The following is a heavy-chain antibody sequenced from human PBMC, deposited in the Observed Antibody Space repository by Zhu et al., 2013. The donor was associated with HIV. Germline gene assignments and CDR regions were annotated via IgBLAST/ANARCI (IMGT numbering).Heavy chain of an antibody. V-gene: IGHV1-69*06. Sequence: QVQLVQSGAEVKKPGSSVKVSCKASGGTFISYAISWVRQAPGQGLEWMGGILPIFGTATYAQRFQGRITITADKTTSTAYMELTSLRSDDTAVYYCAREEQWGQGTLVTVSS. J-gene: IGHJ4*02. CDR1: GGTFISYA. CDR2: ILPIFGTA. CDR3: AREEQ.